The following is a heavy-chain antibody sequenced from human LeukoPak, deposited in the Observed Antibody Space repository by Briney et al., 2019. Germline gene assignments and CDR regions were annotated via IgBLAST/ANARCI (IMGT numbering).Heavy chain of an antibody. CDR1: GGSFSGYY. D-gene: IGHD5-18*01. CDR2: ISYSGST. CDR3: AKAVDTAMVDY. J-gene: IGHJ4*02. Sequence: SETLSLTCAVYGGSFSGYYWGWIRQPPGKGLEWIGSISYSGSTYYNPSLKSRVTISVDTSKNQFSLKVSSVTAADTAVYYCAKAVDTAMVDYWGQGTLVTVSS. V-gene: IGHV4-39*01.